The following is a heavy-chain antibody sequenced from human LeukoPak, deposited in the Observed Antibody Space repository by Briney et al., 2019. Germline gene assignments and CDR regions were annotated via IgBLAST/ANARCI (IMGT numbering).Heavy chain of an antibody. D-gene: IGHD3-22*01. CDR1: GFTFSSYA. Sequence: GGSLRLSCAASGFTFSSYAMSWVRQAPGKGLEWVSAISGSGGSTYYADSVKGRFTISRDNSKNTLYLQMNSLRAEDTAVYYCARDPPTNYYDSSGIDYWGQGTLVTVSS. J-gene: IGHJ4*02. CDR3: ARDPPTNYYDSSGIDY. V-gene: IGHV3-23*01. CDR2: ISGSGGST.